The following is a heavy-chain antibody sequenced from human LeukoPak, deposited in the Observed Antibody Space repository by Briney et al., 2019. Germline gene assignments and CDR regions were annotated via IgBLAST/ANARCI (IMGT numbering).Heavy chain of an antibody. CDR2: ISYDGSNK. V-gene: IGHV3-30*09. Sequence: GGSLRLSCAASGFTFSSYAMHWVRQAPGKGLEWVAVISYDGSNKYYADSVKGRFAISRDNSKNTLYLQMNSLRAEDTAVYYCAKGYSSGWYPSFGYWGQGTLVTVSS. J-gene: IGHJ4*02. CDR1: GFTFSSYA. D-gene: IGHD6-19*01. CDR3: AKGYSSGWYPSFGY.